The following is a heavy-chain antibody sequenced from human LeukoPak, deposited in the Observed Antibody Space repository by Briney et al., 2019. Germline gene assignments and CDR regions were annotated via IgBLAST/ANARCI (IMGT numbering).Heavy chain of an antibody. V-gene: IGHV3-21*01. CDR1: GFTFSSYS. CDR3: ARGGYCSSTSCYPYYYYYYMDV. J-gene: IGHJ6*03. D-gene: IGHD2-2*01. CDR2: ISSSSSYI. Sequence: GGSLRLSCAASGFTFSSYSVNWVRQAPGKGLEWVSSISSSSSYIYYADSVKGRFTISRDNAKNSLYLQMNSLRAEDTAVYYCARGGYCSSTSCYPYYYYYYMDVWGKGTTVTVSS.